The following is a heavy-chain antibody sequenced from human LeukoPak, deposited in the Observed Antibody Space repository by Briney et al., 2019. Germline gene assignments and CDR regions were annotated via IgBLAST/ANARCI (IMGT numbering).Heavy chain of an antibody. CDR3: ARGSRQWLLNNWYDP. V-gene: IGHV4-34*01. CDR2: INHSGST. D-gene: IGHD6-19*01. J-gene: IGHJ5*02. CDR1: GGSFRGFY. Sequence: SGTLSLTCAVYGGSFRGFYWSWIPQPPGKGLGGCGEINHSGSTNYNPSPTSPVTISADTSKNQFSLKLSSVTAADTAVYYCARGSRQWLLNNWYDPWGQGTLVTVSS.